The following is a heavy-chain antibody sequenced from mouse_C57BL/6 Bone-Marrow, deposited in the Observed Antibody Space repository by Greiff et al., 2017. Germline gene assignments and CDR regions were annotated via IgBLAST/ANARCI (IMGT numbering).Heavy chain of an antibody. Sequence: VQLQQSGAELARPGASVKLSCKASGYTFTSYGISWVKQRTGQGLEWIGEIYPRSGNTYYNEKFKGKATLTADKSSSTAYMELRSLTSEDSAVYVCARSSLYYYGSSYAHWGQGTTLTVSS. D-gene: IGHD1-1*01. CDR1: GYTFTSYG. CDR2: IYPRSGNT. J-gene: IGHJ2*01. CDR3: ARSSLYYYGSSYAH. V-gene: IGHV1-81*01.